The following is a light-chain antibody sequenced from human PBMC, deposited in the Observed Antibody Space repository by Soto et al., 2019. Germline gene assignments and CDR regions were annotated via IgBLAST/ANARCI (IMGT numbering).Light chain of an antibody. CDR1: QSVSNSY. V-gene: IGKV3-20*01. Sequence: EIVLTQSPGTLSLSPGERATLSCRASQSVSNSYLAWYQQKPGQAPRLLIYGASSRATGIPDRFSGSGSGTDFTLTISRLEPEDFVVYYCQQYGSSPRTFGLGTKVEIK. CDR3: QQYGSSPRT. J-gene: IGKJ1*01. CDR2: GAS.